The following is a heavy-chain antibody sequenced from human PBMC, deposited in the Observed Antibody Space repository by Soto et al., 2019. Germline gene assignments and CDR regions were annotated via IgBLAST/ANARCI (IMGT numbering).Heavy chain of an antibody. CDR1: GFTVSSTTY. CDR2: IYSGGTT. D-gene: IGHD5-12*01. J-gene: IGHJ4*02. Sequence: EVPVVESGGGLIQPGGSLRLSCVVSGFTVSSTTYMSWVHQAPGKGLEWVSVIYSGGTTFYADSVKGRFTISRDNSKNTLYLQMNSLRAEDTAVYYCHGYGYWGQGTLVTVSS. V-gene: IGHV3-53*01. CDR3: HGYGY.